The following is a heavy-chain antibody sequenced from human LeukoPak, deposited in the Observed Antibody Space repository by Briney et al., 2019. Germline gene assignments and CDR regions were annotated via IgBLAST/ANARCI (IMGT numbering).Heavy chain of an antibody. CDR2: IYHSGST. V-gene: IGHV4-4*02. CDR3: ARGSSGVYYYYMDV. Sequence: SETLSLTCAVSGGSISSSNWWSWVRQPPGKGLEWIGEIYHSGSTNYNPSLKSRVTMSVDTSKNQFSLKLSSVTAADTAVYYCARGSSGVYYYYMDVWGKGTTVTVSS. J-gene: IGHJ6*03. D-gene: IGHD3-10*01. CDR1: GGSISSSNW.